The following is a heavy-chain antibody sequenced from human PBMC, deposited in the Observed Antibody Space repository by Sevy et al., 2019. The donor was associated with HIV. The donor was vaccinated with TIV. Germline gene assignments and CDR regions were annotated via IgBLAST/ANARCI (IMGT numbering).Heavy chain of an antibody. Sequence: GGSLRLSCAASGFTFSSYAMRWVRQAPGKGLEWVSAISGSGGSTYYADSVKGRFTISRDNSKNTLYLQMNSLRAEDTAVYYCAKYYYVSSGYYYPAEYFQHWGQGTLVTVSS. CDR3: AKYYYVSSGYYYPAEYFQH. J-gene: IGHJ1*01. V-gene: IGHV3-23*01. CDR2: ISGSGGST. D-gene: IGHD3-22*01. CDR1: GFTFSSYA.